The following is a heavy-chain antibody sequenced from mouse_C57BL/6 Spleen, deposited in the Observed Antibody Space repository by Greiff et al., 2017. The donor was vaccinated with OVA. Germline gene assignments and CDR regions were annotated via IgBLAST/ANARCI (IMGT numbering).Heavy chain of an antibody. V-gene: IGHV1-82*01. J-gene: IGHJ2*01. Sequence: VQLQQSGPELVKPGASVKISCKASGYAFSSSWLNWVKQRPGKGLEWIGRIYPGDGDTKYNGKFKGKATLTADKSSSTAYMKRSGLTSEDSAVYFCARGATGTGYFDYWGQGTTLTVSS. CDR3: ARGATGTGYFDY. CDR2: IYPGDGDT. D-gene: IGHD4-1*01. CDR1: GYAFSSSW.